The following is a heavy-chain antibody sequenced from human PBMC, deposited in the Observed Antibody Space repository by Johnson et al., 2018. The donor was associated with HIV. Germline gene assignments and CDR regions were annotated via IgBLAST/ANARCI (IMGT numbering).Heavy chain of an antibody. CDR2: LNWNGGST. V-gene: IGHV3-20*04. Sequence: EVQLVESGGGVVQPGRSLRLSCAASGFTFDDYAMHWVRQAPGKGLEWVSLLNWNGGSTGYADSVEDRFTISRDNSKTTLYLQMNSLRAEGTAVYYCAKDRDSSSWYGYDAFDIWGHGTTVTVSS. CDR1: GFTFDDYA. J-gene: IGHJ3*02. CDR3: AKDRDSSSWYGYDAFDI. D-gene: IGHD6-13*01.